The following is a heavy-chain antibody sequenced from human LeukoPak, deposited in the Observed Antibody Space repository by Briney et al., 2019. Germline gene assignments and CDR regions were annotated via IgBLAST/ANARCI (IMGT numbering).Heavy chain of an antibody. J-gene: IGHJ5*02. CDR3: ARGGNYWPQWWFDP. V-gene: IGHV4-59*01. D-gene: IGHD1-26*01. CDR2: IYYTGST. Sequence: SETLSLTCTVSGGSINGYYWSWIRQSPGKGLESLGYIYYTGSTNYNPSLKSRVTMSLDASKNQFSLELNSVTPADTAVYYCARGGNYWPQWWFDPWGRGTLVSVSS. CDR1: GGSINGYY.